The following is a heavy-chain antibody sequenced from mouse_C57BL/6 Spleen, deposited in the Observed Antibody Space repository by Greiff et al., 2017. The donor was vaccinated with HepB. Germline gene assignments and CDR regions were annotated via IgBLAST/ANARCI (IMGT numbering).Heavy chain of an antibody. V-gene: IGHV1-82*01. Sequence: VQLQQSGPELVKPGASVKISCKASGYAFSSSWMNWVKQRPGKGLEWIGRIYPGDGDTNYNGKFKGKATLTADKSSSTAYMQLSSLTSEDSAVYFCARLSYYGYDEGYAMDYWGQGTSVTVSS. CDR1: GYAFSSSW. CDR2: IYPGDGDT. D-gene: IGHD2-2*01. J-gene: IGHJ4*01. CDR3: ARLSYYGYDEGYAMDY.